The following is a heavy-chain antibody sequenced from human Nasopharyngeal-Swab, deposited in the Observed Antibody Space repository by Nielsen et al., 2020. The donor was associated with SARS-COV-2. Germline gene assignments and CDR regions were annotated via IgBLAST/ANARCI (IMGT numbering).Heavy chain of an antibody. V-gene: IGHV4-34*01. CDR3: TSSKT. Sequence: GSLRLSCAVYGASITDYHWSWIRQAPGKGLEWVGEMKPSGRTNYNPSLKSRVTISVDTSENQFSLRLTSVTAADTALYYCTSSKTWGQGVLVTVSS. CDR1: GASITDYH. J-gene: IGHJ4*02. D-gene: IGHD2-2*01. CDR2: MKPSGRT.